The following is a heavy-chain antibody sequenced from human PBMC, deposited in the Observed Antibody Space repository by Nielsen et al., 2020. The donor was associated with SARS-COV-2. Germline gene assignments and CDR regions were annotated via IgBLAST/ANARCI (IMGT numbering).Heavy chain of an antibody. CDR2: INGDGTTT. CDR1: GFSLSDHW. V-gene: IGHV3-74*01. CDR3: ARGNPSTVYAIAIYAMDV. Sequence: GGSLRLSCAVPGFSLSDHWMHWVRQSPGKGLVWVSHINGDGTTTTYEDSVRGRFTVSRDNARNTLYLQLNSLTAEDTAVYFCARGNPSTVYAIAIYAMDVWGQGTTVAVSS. J-gene: IGHJ6*02. D-gene: IGHD2-8*01.